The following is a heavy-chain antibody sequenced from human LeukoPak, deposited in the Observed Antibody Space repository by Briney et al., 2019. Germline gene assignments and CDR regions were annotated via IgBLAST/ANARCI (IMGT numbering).Heavy chain of an antibody. D-gene: IGHD3-3*01. V-gene: IGHV4-34*01. Sequence: NPSETLSLTCAVYGGSFSGYYWSWIRQPPGKGLEWIGEINHSGSTNYNPSLKSRVTISVDTSKNQFSPKLSSVTAADTAVYYCARGPIYYDFWSGYYPYFDYWGQGTLVTVSS. J-gene: IGHJ4*02. CDR2: INHSGST. CDR1: GGSFSGYY. CDR3: ARGPIYYDFWSGYYPYFDY.